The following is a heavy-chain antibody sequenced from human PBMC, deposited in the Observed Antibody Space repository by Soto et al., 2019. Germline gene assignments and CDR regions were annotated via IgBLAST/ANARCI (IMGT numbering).Heavy chain of an antibody. CDR3: AKGSTAMTYFDY. V-gene: IGHV3-30*18. D-gene: IGHD5-18*01. CDR1: GFTFSSYG. Sequence: QVQLVESGGGVVQPGRSLRLSCGASGFTFSSYGMHWVRQAPGKGLEWVAVISYDGSNKYYVDSVKGRFTISRDNSKNTLYPQMNSLRAEDTAVYYCAKGSTAMTYFDYWGQGTLVTVSS. CDR2: ISYDGSNK. J-gene: IGHJ4*02.